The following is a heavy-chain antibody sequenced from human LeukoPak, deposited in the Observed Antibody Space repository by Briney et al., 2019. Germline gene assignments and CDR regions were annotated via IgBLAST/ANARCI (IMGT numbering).Heavy chain of an antibody. CDR3: ARDPNGDYIGAFDM. V-gene: IGHV3-23*01. Sequence: GGSLRLSCAASGFTFSAYAMMWVRQAPGKGPEWVSAIRGGGGSAFYADSVKGRFTISGDNSKYTLFLQMNSLRAEDTAVYYCARDPNGDYIGAFDMWGPGTMVTVSS. J-gene: IGHJ3*02. D-gene: IGHD4-17*01. CDR1: GFTFSAYA. CDR2: IRGGGGSA.